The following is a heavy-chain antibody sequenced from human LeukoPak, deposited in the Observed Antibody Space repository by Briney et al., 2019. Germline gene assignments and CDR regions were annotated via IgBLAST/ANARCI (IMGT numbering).Heavy chain of an antibody. J-gene: IGHJ4*02. CDR1: GLTFSRFA. CDR3: AKGHSAHGTGFDY. V-gene: IGHV3-23*01. Sequence: GGSLRLSCAASGLTFSRFAMSWVRQAPGKGLEWVSTISDSGDTTYYADSVKGRFTISRDNLKNTLYVQMNSLRVEDTAVYYCAKGHSAHGTGFDYWGQGTLVIVSS. CDR2: ISDSGDTT. D-gene: IGHD1-1*01.